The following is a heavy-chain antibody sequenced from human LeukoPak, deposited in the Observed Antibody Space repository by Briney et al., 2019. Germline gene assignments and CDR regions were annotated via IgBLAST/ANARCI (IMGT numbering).Heavy chain of an antibody. CDR3: ARGGGYRTWIYLNGIDY. CDR2: IYYSGST. Sequence: SETLSLACTVSGGSISSSSYYWGWIRQPPGKGLEWIGSIYYSGSTYYNPSLKSRVTISVDTSKNQFSLKLSSVTAADTAVYYCARGGGYRTWIYLNGIDYWGQGTLVTVSS. J-gene: IGHJ4*02. V-gene: IGHV4-39*07. CDR1: GGSISSSSYY. D-gene: IGHD5-12*01.